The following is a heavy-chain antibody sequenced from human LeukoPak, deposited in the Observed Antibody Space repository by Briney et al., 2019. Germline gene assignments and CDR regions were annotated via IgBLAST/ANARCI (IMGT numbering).Heavy chain of an antibody. D-gene: IGHD6-19*01. CDR2: ISTLNTDI. V-gene: IGHV3-21*01. CDR1: GFTLRSYG. CDR3: ARDHEQQWLRQDYSYYYLDV. Sequence: GGSLRLSCAAPGFTLRSYGMTWVRQAPGKGLEWVSSISTLNTDIYYADSVKGRFTISRDNAKNSLYLQMNSLRADDTAVYYCARDHEQQWLRQDYSYYYLDVWGKGTTVTVSS. J-gene: IGHJ6*03.